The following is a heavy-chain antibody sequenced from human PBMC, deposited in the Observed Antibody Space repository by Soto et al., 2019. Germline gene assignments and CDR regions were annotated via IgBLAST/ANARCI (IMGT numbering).Heavy chain of an antibody. V-gene: IGHV4-39*01. CDR2: VYYAGNT. CDR3: VRQSYGTSSNFDY. Sequence: QLQLQESGPGLVKSSETLSLCCTVSGGSIVSTSYYWGWIRQSPGKGLAWIGNVYYAGNTHYNPSLESRVTISADTSRNQFSLKVTSVTAADTAVYYCVRQSYGTSSNFDYWGQGTLVTVSS. J-gene: IGHJ4*02. CDR1: GGSIVSTSYY. D-gene: IGHD6-6*01.